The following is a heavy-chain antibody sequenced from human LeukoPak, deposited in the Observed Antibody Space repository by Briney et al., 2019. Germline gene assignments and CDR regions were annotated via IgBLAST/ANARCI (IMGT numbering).Heavy chain of an antibody. J-gene: IGHJ3*02. CDR2: IIPILGIA. CDR1: GGTFSGYT. CDR3: ARDYGSGSYPAFDI. Sequence: ASVKVSCKASGGTFSGYTISWVRQAPGQGLEWMGRIIPILGIANYAQKFQGRVTITADKSTSTAYMELSSLRSEDTAVYYCARDYGSGSYPAFDIWGQGTMVTVSS. D-gene: IGHD3-10*01. V-gene: IGHV1-69*04.